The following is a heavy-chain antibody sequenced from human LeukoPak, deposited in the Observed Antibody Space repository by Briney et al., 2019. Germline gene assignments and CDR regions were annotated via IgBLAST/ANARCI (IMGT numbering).Heavy chain of an antibody. D-gene: IGHD5-24*01. CDR2: ISSSGSTI. CDR3: ARDLRLAWRWLQLADY. J-gene: IGHJ4*02. CDR1: GLTVSSNY. Sequence: PGGSLRLSCAASGLTVSSNYMSWIRQAPGKGLEWVSYISSSGSTIYYADSVKGRFTISRDNAKNSLYLQMNSLRAEDTAVYYCARDLRLAWRWLQLADYWGQGTLVTVSS. V-gene: IGHV3-11*01.